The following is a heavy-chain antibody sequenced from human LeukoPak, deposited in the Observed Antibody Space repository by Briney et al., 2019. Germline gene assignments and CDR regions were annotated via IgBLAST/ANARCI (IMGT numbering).Heavy chain of an antibody. V-gene: IGHV1-2*02. CDR3: ARSHGGITIRNWFDP. J-gene: IGHJ5*02. Sequence: ASVKVSCKASGYTFTGYYMHWMRQAPGQGLEWMGWINPNSGGTNYAQKFQGRVTMTRDTSISTAYMELSRLRSDDTAVYYCARSHGGITIRNWFDPWGQGTLVTVPS. CDR2: INPNSGGT. D-gene: IGHD3-3*01. CDR1: GYTFTGYY.